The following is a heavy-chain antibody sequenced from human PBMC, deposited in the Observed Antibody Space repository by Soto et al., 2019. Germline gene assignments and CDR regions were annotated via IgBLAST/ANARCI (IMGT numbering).Heavy chain of an antibody. CDR2: INPLLGST. J-gene: IGHJ5*02. CDR1: GGIFNSYG. CDR3: AKIRGGVYTT. V-gene: IGHV1-69*11. Sequence: QVHLVQSGAEVKKPGSSVKVSCNPSGGIFNSYGISWVRQGPGQGLQWMGGINPLLGSTNYAEKFQGRLTITADDSRRTVYTELNNLRPEDTATYFCAKIRGGVYTTWGQGTLVTVSS. D-gene: IGHD3-10*01.